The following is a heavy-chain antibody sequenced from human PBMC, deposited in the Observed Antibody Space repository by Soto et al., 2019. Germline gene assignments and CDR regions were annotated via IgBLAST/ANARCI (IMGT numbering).Heavy chain of an antibody. J-gene: IGHJ6*02. Sequence: EVQLVESGGGLVKPGGSLRLSCVASGFTFSGYSINWVRQAPGKGLEWVSYISGPSIYIYYADSVKGRFTIVRDNAKRAVYLQMNSLGAEDTAVYYCARGLRNGFNVWGQGNPVSVSS. V-gene: IGHV3-21*01. CDR2: ISGPSIYI. CDR3: ARGLRNGFNV. D-gene: IGHD2-8*01. CDR1: GFTFSGYS.